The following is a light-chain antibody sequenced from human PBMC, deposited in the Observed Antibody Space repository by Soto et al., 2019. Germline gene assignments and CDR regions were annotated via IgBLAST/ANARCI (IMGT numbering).Light chain of an antibody. Sequence: DIQMTQSPSSLSASVGDRVTINCRASQSISSYLNWYQQKPGKAPKLLIYAAFSSQSGVPSRFSGSGSGTDFTLTISSLQPEDFATYYCQQSYSTLTWTFGQGTKVDIK. CDR3: QQSYSTLTWT. CDR1: QSISSY. J-gene: IGKJ1*01. CDR2: AAF. V-gene: IGKV1-39*01.